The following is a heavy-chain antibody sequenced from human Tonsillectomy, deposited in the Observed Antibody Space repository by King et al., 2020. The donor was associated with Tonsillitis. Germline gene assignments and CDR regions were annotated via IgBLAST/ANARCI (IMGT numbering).Heavy chain of an antibody. Sequence: VQLVESGAEVKKPGESLKISCKGSGYSFTYYFIAWVRQMPGRGMEWMGIVQPGDSDARYSPSFQGQVTISADKSITTAYLQCSSLKASDTAMYFFARYAVGGPLDIWGQGTMVTVSS. V-gene: IGHV5-51*01. D-gene: IGHD3-3*01. CDR3: ARYAVGGPLDI. CDR1: GYSFTYYF. J-gene: IGHJ3*02. CDR2: VQPGDSDA.